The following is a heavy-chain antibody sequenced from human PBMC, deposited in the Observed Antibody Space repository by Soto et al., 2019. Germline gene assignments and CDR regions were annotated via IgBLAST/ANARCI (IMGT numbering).Heavy chain of an antibody. D-gene: IGHD3-22*01. CDR2: ISSTSGTT. V-gene: IGHV3-48*01. CDR1: GFIFSTYN. Sequence: GGSLRLSCAASGFIFSTYNMNWVRQAPGKGLEWVSYISSTSGTTHYADSVKGRFTISRDNAKNSLSLQMNSLRAEDTAVYYCARDRYDGGGYYSDCWGQGTLVTVSS. CDR3: ARDRYDGGGYYSDC. J-gene: IGHJ4*02.